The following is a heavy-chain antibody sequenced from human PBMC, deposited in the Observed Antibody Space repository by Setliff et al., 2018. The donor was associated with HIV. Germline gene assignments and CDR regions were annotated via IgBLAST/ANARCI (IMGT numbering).Heavy chain of an antibody. CDR3: AKDYSSGWFDY. CDR2: INQDGSVT. CDR1: GFTFSTYW. J-gene: IGHJ4*02. Sequence: GGSLRLSCVASGFTFSTYWMSWVRQAPGKGLEFVANINQDGSVTNYVDSVRGRFTISRDNPKNTLYLQMNSLRAEDTAVYYCAKDYSSGWFDYWGQGTLVTVSS. V-gene: IGHV3-7*03. D-gene: IGHD6-19*01.